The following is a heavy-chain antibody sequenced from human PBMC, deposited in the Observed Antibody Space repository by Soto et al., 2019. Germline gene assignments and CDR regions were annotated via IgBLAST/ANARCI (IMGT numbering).Heavy chain of an antibody. D-gene: IGHD1-26*01. J-gene: IGHJ3*02. CDR3: ATLIVGATVDAFDI. CDR1: GYTLTALS. V-gene: IGHV1-24*01. Sequence: ASEKVSYKVSGYTLTALSMHWVRQAPGKGREWMGGFDPEDGETIYAQKFQGRVTMTEDTSTDTAYMELSSLRSEDTAVYYCATLIVGATVDAFDIWGQGTMVTVSS. CDR2: FDPEDGET.